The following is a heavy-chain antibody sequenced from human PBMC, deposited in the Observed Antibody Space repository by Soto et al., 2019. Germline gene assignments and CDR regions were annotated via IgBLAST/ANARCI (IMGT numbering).Heavy chain of an antibody. CDR1: GFTFSSSG. J-gene: IGHJ6*03. CDR3: ARDDLAARPGEYYYYYYMDV. Sequence: PGGSLRLSCAASGFTFSSSGMHWVCQAQGKGLEWVAVIWYDGSNKYYADSVKGRFTISRDNSKNTLYLQMNSLRAEDTAVYYCARDDLAARPGEYYYYYYMDVWGKGTTVTVSS. D-gene: IGHD6-6*01. CDR2: IWYDGSNK. V-gene: IGHV3-33*01.